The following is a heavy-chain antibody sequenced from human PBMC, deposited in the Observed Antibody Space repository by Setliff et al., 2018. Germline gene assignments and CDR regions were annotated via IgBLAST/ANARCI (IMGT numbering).Heavy chain of an antibody. J-gene: IGHJ4*02. CDR3: ARDPGHRSGTWSLDY. V-gene: IGHV4-39*07. Sequence: SETLSLTCTVSGGSISSRSYYWGWIRQPPGKGLEWIGSIYHSGSSYYNPSFKSRVTISLDTSKNQFSLKLNSVTAADTAVYSCARDPGHRSGTWSLDYWGQGALVTVSS. CDR2: IYHSGSS. CDR1: GGSISSRSYY.